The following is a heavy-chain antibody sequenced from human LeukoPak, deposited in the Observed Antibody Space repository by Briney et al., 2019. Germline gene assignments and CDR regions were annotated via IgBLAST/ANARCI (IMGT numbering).Heavy chain of an antibody. D-gene: IGHD6-6*01. CDR3: ARTGPGIAARNYFDY. V-gene: IGHV4-59*01. CDR2: IYYSGST. J-gene: IGHJ4*02. Sequence: SETLSLTCTVSGGSISIYYWSWIRQPPGKGLEWIGYIYYSGSTNYNPSLKSRVTISVDTSKNQFSLKLSSVTAADTAVYYCARTGPGIAARNYFDYWGQGTLVTVSS. CDR1: GGSISIYY.